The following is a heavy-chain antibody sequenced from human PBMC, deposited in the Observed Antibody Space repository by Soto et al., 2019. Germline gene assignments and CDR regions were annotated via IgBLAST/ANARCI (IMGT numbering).Heavy chain of an antibody. V-gene: IGHV1-69*13. Sequence: SEKVSCKASGGTFSSFALIWVRQRPGQGLEWMGGIMPIICTANYAQKFQGRVTITADESTSTAYMELSILRSEDTAVYYCTRGGYSSSYRLDYWGQGTLVTVSS. J-gene: IGHJ4*02. D-gene: IGHD6-6*01. CDR2: IMPIICTA. CDR1: GGTFSSFA. CDR3: TRGGYSSSYRLDY.